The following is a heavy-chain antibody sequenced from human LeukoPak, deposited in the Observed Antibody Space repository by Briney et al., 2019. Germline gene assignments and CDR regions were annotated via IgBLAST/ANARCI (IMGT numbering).Heavy chain of an antibody. V-gene: IGHV4-39*02. D-gene: IGHD6-19*01. CDR2: IYYSGST. CDR3: ARLEPYSSGRDY. J-gene: IGHJ4*02. Sequence: PSETLSLTCTFSGGSISSSNYYWGWIRQPPGKGLEWIGSIYYSGSTYYNPSLKSRVTISVDTSKNHFSLKLRSVTAADTAVYYCARLEPYSSGRDYWGQGTLVTVSS. CDR1: GGSISSSNYY.